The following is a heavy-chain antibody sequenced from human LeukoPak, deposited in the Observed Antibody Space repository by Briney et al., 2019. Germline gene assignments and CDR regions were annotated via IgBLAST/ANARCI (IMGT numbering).Heavy chain of an antibody. Sequence: GASVKVSCKVSGYTLTELSMRWVRQAPGKGLEWMGGFDPEDGETIYAQKFQGRVTMTEDTSTDTAYMELSSLRSEDTAVYYCATASLMVRGVIMFFDYWGQGTLVTVSS. CDR3: ATASLMVRGVIMFFDY. V-gene: IGHV1-24*01. D-gene: IGHD3-10*01. CDR1: GYTLTELS. J-gene: IGHJ4*02. CDR2: FDPEDGET.